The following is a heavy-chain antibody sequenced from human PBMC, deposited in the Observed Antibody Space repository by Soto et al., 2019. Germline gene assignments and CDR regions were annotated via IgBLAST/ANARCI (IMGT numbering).Heavy chain of an antibody. J-gene: IGHJ4*02. D-gene: IGHD1-26*01. CDR2: INAGNGNT. V-gene: IGHV1-3*01. Sequence: ASVKVSCKASGYTFTSYAMHWVRQASGQRLEWMGWINAGNGNTKYSQKFQGRVTMTRDSSISTVYMELSSLRSEDTAVYYCARVAGSPDYWGQGTLVTVSS. CDR1: GYTFTSYA. CDR3: ARVAGSPDY.